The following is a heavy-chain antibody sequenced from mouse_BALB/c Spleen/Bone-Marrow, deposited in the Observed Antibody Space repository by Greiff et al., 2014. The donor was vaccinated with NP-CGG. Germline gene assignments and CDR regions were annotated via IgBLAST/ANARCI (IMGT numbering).Heavy chain of an antibody. CDR3: ARGGGSSYNYAMDY. D-gene: IGHD1-1*01. CDR1: FYSITIFY. V-gene: IGHV3-8*02. CDR2: ILYSGST. J-gene: IGHJ4*01. Sequence: VHLHYSLPILFKPSHTLSLTFSFTFYSITIFYFNFILKFPFNKLYYIFYILYSGSTYYNPSLKSRISITRDTSKNQYYLQFXXVNTEDTATYYCARGGGSSYNYAMDYWGQGTSVTVSS.